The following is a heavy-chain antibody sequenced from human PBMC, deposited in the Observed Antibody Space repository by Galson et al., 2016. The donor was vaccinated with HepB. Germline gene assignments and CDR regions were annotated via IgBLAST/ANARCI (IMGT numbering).Heavy chain of an antibody. CDR2: ISTRRTT. J-gene: IGHJ4*02. Sequence: SLRLSCAASGFVFSNFGLSWVRQAPGKGLEWVASISTRRTTYYSDSVQGRSTISRDNSNNTLHLQMNGLRAEDTAVYYCAKERLVRRIFDHWGQGTLLTVSS. D-gene: IGHD1-1*01. CDR1: GFVFSNFG. V-gene: IGHV3-23*01. CDR3: AKERLVRRIFDH.